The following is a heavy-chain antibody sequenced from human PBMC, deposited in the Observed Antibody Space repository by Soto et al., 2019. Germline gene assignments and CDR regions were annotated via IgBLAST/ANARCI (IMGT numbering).Heavy chain of an antibody. D-gene: IGHD3-3*01. CDR3: ARGGAIFGVVIRAFDM. CDR2: IKSDGSST. V-gene: IGHV3-74*01. CDR1: GITFDDAY. J-gene: IGHJ3*02. Sequence: GGSLRLSCAGSGITFDDAYMAWVRQAPGKGLEWVSCIKSDGSSTSYADSVKGRFTISRDNAKNTLNLQMNSLRAEDTAVYYCARGGAIFGVVIRAFDMWGQGTMVTVSS.